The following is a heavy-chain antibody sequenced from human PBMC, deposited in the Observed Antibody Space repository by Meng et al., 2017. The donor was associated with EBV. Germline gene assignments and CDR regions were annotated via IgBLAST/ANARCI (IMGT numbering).Heavy chain of an antibody. CDR1: GGSVNNESYY. CDR3: ARGDYTNYPRWFDP. D-gene: IGHD4-11*01. Sequence: QVQLQESGPGLVKPSDXLSLTCTVSGGSVNNESYYWGWIWQPPGKGLEYIGYIYYTGSTNYNSSLKSRITISLDKSKNQFSLKLTSLTAADTAIYYCARGDYTNYPRWFDPWGQGTRVTVAA. CDR2: IYYTGST. V-gene: IGHV4-61*01. J-gene: IGHJ5*02.